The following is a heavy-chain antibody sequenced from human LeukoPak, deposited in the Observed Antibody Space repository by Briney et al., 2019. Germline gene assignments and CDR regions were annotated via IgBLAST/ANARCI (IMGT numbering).Heavy chain of an antibody. Sequence: SETLSLTCTVSGGSISSSSYYWGWIRQPPGKGLEWIGSIYHSGSTYYNPSLKSRVTISVDTSKNQFSLKLSSVTAADTAVYYCAVVRGEGWFDPWGQGTLVTVSS. CDR3: AVVRGEGWFDP. D-gene: IGHD3-10*01. CDR2: IYHSGST. CDR1: GGSISSSSYY. J-gene: IGHJ5*02. V-gene: IGHV4-39*07.